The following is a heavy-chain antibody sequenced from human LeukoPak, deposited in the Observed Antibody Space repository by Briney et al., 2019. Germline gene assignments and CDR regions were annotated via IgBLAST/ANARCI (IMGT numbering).Heavy chain of an antibody. CDR3: ARGRQDVTMIVVVMTAVSYYLDV. Sequence: SETLSLTCAVYGGSFSGYYWTWIRQTPEKGLEWIGEMNPSGSTNYNPSPKSRVTISVDTSKNQFSLELSSVTAADTAVYYCARGRQDVTMIVVVMTAVSYYLDVWGKGTTVTVS. CDR2: MNPSGST. J-gene: IGHJ6*03. D-gene: IGHD3-22*01. CDR1: GGSFSGYY. V-gene: IGHV4-34*01.